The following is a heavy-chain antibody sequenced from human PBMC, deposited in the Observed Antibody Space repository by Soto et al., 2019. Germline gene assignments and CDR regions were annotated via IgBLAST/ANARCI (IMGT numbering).Heavy chain of an antibody. Sequence: QVQLQESGPGLVKPSQTLSLTCTVSGGSISSGDYYWSWIRQPPGKGREWIGYIYYSGSTYYNPSLKSRVTISVDTSKNQFSLNLSSVTAADTAVYYCAEGPVSITIFGVCGMDVWVRGTTVTVAS. D-gene: IGHD3-3*01. CDR1: GGSISSGDYY. CDR2: IYYSGST. V-gene: IGHV4-30-4*01. CDR3: AEGPVSITIFGVCGMDV. J-gene: IGHJ6*02.